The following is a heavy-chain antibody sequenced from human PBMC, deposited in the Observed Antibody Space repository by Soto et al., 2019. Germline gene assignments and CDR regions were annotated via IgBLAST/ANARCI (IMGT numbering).Heavy chain of an antibody. CDR2: IYYTGRT. D-gene: IGHD1-26*01. Sequence: QVQLQESGPGLVKPSQTLSLACTVSDGSVSRGGYYWSWLRQSPGKGLEWIGNIYYTGRTSYNPSLKSRVTISLETSKRQFSLRLASVSAADTALYSCAREGSFHYFDYWGLGALLTVSS. CDR3: AREGSFHYFDY. V-gene: IGHV4-31*03. J-gene: IGHJ4*02. CDR1: DGSVSRGGYY.